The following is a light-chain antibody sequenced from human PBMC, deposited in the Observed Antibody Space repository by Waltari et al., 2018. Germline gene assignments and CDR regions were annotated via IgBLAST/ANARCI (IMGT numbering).Light chain of an antibody. CDR1: NSNNGSST. CDR3: ATWDARLTAVV. V-gene: IGLV1-44*01. Sequence: QSVVPQSPSASGAPGQRVTISCSGSNSNNGSSTVNWYQKVPGTAPRLLIYSNDQRPSGVPDRFSASKSGTSASLAISGLQSEDEADYYCATWDARLTAVVFGGGTKVTVL. J-gene: IGLJ2*01. CDR2: SND.